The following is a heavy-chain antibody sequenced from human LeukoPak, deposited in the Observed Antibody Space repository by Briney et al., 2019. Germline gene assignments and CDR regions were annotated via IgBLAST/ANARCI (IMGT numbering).Heavy chain of an antibody. J-gene: IGHJ4*02. V-gene: IGHV3-74*01. Sequence: GGSLRLSCAASGFTFSSYWMHWVRQAPGKGLVWVSRSNSDGSSTSYADSMKGRFTISRDNAKNTLYLQMNSLRAEDTAVYYCGGGTYYYFDYWGQGTLVTVSS. CDR2: SNSDGSST. D-gene: IGHD3-16*01. CDR3: GGGTYYYFDY. CDR1: GFTFSSYW.